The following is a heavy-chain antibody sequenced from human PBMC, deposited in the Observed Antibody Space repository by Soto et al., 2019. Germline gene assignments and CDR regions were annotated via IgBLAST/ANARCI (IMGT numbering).Heavy chain of an antibody. CDR3: ARSEEDSDYYYYGLDV. D-gene: IGHD2-15*01. CDR1: GDSVSISSVA. V-gene: IGHV6-1*01. CDR2: TYYRSRWYS. J-gene: IGHJ6*02. Sequence: PSQTLSLTCVVSGDSVSISSVAWNGVRQCPSRGLEWLGRTYYRSRWYSDFAVSVRGRIVINADTSKNQFSLQLNSVTPEDTAVYFCARSEEDSDYYYYGLDVWGQGTTVTVSS.